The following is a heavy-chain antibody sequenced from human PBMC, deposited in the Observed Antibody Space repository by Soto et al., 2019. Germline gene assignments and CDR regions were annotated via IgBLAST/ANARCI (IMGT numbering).Heavy chain of an antibody. CDR2: MYHSGST. V-gene: IGHV4-30-2*01. Sequence: SETLSLTCAVSGGSISSGGYSWSWIRQPPGKGLEWIGYMYHSGSTYYNPSLKSRVTISIDRSKNQFSLKLSSVTAADTAVYYCAVEDIVLVPAGMSWFDPWGQGTLVTVSS. CDR1: GGSISSGGYS. D-gene: IGHD2-2*01. J-gene: IGHJ5*02. CDR3: AVEDIVLVPAGMSWFDP.